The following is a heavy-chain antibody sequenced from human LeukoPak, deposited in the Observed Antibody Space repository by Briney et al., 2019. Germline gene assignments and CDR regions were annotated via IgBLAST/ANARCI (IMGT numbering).Heavy chain of an antibody. D-gene: IGHD1-26*01. J-gene: IGHJ6*02. CDR2: IYTSGST. Sequence: SETLSLTCTVSGGSISSYYWSWIRQPAGKGLEWIGRIYTSGSTNYNPSLKSRVTISVDTSKNQFSLKLSSVTAADTAVYYCARVSGSTYYYYYGMDVWGQGTTVTVSS. CDR3: ARVSGSTYYYYYGMDV. V-gene: IGHV4-4*07. CDR1: GGSISSYY.